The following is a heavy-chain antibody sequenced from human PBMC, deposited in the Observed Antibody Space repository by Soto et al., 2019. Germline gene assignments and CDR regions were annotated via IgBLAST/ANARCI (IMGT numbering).Heavy chain of an antibody. Sequence: QITLKESGPTLVNPTQTLTLTCTFSGFSLSTTGVGVGWIRQPPGKALEWLALIYWDDDKRYNPSLKSRLTITKDTSKNPVVLTMTNMDPVDTATYYCVQSRCGGDCLQSYSSHSYYGLDVWGQGTTVTVSS. CDR2: IYWDDDK. V-gene: IGHV2-5*02. D-gene: IGHD2-21*02. CDR3: VQSRCGGDCLQSYSSHSYYGLDV. J-gene: IGHJ6*02. CDR1: GFSLSTTGVG.